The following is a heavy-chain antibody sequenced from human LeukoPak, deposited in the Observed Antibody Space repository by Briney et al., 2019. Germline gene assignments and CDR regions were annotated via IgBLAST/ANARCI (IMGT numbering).Heavy chain of an antibody. V-gene: IGHV4-4*09. Sequence: SETLSLTCTVSGGSISSYYWSWIRQPPGKGLEWIGYIYTSGSTNYNPSLKSRVTISVDTSKNQFSLKLSSVTAADTAVYYCARRFLEWLFFMDVWGKGTTVTVSS. J-gene: IGHJ6*03. CDR1: GGSISSYY. D-gene: IGHD3-3*01. CDR2: IYTSGST. CDR3: ARRFLEWLFFMDV.